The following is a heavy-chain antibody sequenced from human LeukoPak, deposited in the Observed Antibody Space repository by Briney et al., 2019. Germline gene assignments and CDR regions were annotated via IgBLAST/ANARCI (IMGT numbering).Heavy chain of an antibody. Sequence: RGSLRLSCAASGFTFSNSAMTCVRQAPGKGLEWVASISDGGGDTYYADPVKGRFTISRVNSKSTLYLQMNSLRAEDTAVYYCAKERYSSGWSDSFDYWGQGTLVTVSS. CDR2: ISDGGGDT. CDR3: AKERYSSGWSDSFDY. J-gene: IGHJ4*02. V-gene: IGHV3-23*01. D-gene: IGHD6-19*01. CDR1: GFTFSNSA.